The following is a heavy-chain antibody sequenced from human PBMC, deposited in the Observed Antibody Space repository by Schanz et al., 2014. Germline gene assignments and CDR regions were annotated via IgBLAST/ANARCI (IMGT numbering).Heavy chain of an antibody. J-gene: IGHJ4*02. CDR2: VNTDGGGK. CDR1: GGSISLDIYH. Sequence: QLQESGPGLVRPSETLSLTCTVSGGSISLDIYHWGWIRQPPGKGLEWVASVNTDGGGKFYVDSVKGRFTIFRDNAKDSLYLQMNSLRAEDTAVYYCARCEDYWGQGTLVTVSS. V-gene: IGHV3-7*01. CDR3: ARCEDY.